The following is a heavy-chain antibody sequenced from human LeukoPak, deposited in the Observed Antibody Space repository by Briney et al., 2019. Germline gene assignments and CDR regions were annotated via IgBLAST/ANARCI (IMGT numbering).Heavy chain of an antibody. CDR1: GGSISSGSYY. Sequence: PSQTLSLTCTVSGGSISSGSYYWSWIRQPAGKGLEWIGRIYTSGSTNYNPSLKSRVTISVDTSKNQFSLKLSSVTAADTAVYYCARDFVVVTATNMGVDYWGQGTLVTVSS. J-gene: IGHJ4*02. CDR3: ARDFVVVTATNMGVDY. V-gene: IGHV4-61*02. CDR2: IYTSGST. D-gene: IGHD2-21*02.